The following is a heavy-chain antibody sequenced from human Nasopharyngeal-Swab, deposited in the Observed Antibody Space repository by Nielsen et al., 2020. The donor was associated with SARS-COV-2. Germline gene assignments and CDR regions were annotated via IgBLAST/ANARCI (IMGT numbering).Heavy chain of an antibody. V-gene: IGHV3-7*01. Sequence: GESLKISCAASGFIFIDYAMSWVRQAPGKGLEWVANMKQDGSVKYYLDSVKGRFTISRDNAKNSVFLEMNSLRAEDTAVYYCASQERGGSGSSWGRGTLVTVSS. CDR1: GFIFIDYA. CDR2: MKQDGSVK. J-gene: IGHJ4*02. D-gene: IGHD3-10*01. CDR3: ASQERGGSGSS.